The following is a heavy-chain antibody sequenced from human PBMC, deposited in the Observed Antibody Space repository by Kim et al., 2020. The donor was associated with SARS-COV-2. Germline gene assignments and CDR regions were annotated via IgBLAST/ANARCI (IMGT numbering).Heavy chain of an antibody. D-gene: IGHD3-16*02. CDR3: ARNPFRLRLGELSPGWFDP. J-gene: IGHJ5*02. CDR2: ISSNGGST. CDR1: GFTFSSYA. Sequence: GGSLRLSCAASGFTFSSYAMHWVRQAPGKGLEYVSAISSNGGSTYYANSVKGRFTISRDNSKNTLYLQMGSLRAEDMAVYYCARNPFRLRLGELSPGWFDPWGQGTLVTVSS. V-gene: IGHV3-64*01.